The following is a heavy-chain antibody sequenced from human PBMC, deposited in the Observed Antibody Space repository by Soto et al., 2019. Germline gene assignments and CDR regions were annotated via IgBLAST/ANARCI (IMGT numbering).Heavy chain of an antibody. J-gene: IGHJ4*02. CDR2: IYHSGST. Sequence: QVPLQESGPRLVRPSGTLSLTCTVSSSSISTANWWSWVRQPPGGGLEWIGEIYHSGSTNYNLSLKSRVTLSVDTSKNQSSLSLMSVTAADSAIYYCARRGGGVVLAATTPFDYWGQGALVTVSS. D-gene: IGHD2-15*01. V-gene: IGHV4-4*02. CDR1: SSSISTANW. CDR3: ARRGGGVVLAATTPFDY.